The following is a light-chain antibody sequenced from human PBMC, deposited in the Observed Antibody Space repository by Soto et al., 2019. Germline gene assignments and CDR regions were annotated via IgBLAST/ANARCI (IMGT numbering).Light chain of an antibody. CDR2: GAS. J-gene: IGKJ1*01. CDR1: QRVYSN. V-gene: IGKV3D-15*01. CDR3: HQRQSWPRT. Sequence: EILMTQSPDTLSVSPGESATLSCRASQRVYSNLAWYQQRPGQAPRLLIYGASTRATGIPARFSGSGSGTDYTLTISSLEPEDSAVYYCHQRQSWPRTFGQGTKVDIK.